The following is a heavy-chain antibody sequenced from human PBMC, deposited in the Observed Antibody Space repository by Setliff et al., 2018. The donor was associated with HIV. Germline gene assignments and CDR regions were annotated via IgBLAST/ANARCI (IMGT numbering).Heavy chain of an antibody. V-gene: IGHV4-34*01. J-gene: IGHJ4*02. CDR3: ARAVGASYATPYLDY. Sequence: PSETLSLTCAVYGGSFSGYYWSWIRQPPGKGLEWIGEINHSGSTNYNPSLKSRVIISLDTSNSQFYLTLSSVTAADTAVYYCARAVGASYATPYLDYWGRGTLVTVSS. D-gene: IGHD1-26*01. CDR1: GGSFSGYY. CDR2: INHSGST.